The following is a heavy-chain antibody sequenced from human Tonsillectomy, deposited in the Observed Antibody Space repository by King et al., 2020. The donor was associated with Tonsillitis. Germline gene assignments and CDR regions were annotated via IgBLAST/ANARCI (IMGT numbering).Heavy chain of an antibody. V-gene: IGHV1-46*01. CDR2: INHGGGGT. CDR3: ASQGDSSGWFFDY. D-gene: IGHD6-19*01. CDR1: GNTFTSNY. Sequence: VQLVESGAEVRKPGASGKIFCEASGNTFTSNYIHLVRQAPGQGHEWMGLINHGGGGTNYAQKFQGRITMTRDTSAKTVYMELSSLRSEDTAVYYCASQGDSSGWFFDYWGQGTLVTVPS. J-gene: IGHJ4*02.